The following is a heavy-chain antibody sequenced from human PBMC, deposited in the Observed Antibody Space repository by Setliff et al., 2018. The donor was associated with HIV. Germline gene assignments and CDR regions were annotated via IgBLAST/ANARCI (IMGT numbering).Heavy chain of an antibody. V-gene: IGHV3-9*01. D-gene: IGHD3-10*01. CDR2: ISWNSGSI. Sequence: GGSLRLSCTASGFTFDDYAMHWVRQAPGKGLEWVSGISWNSGSIGYAGSVEGRFTISRDNAKNSLYLQMNSLRAEDTAVYYCVRDGPPRGAFDVWGQGTMVTVSS. J-gene: IGHJ3*01. CDR1: GFTFDDYA. CDR3: VRDGPPRGAFDV.